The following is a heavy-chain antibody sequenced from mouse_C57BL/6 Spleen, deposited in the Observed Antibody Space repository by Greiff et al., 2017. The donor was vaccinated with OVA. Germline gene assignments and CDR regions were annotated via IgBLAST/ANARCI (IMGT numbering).Heavy chain of an antibody. J-gene: IGHJ4*01. CDR2: ISSGGDYI. D-gene: IGHD2-1*01. CDR3: TRDYGNYDYYAMDY. V-gene: IGHV5-9-1*02. CDR1: GFTFSSYA. Sequence: DVMLVESGEGLVKPGGSLKLSCAASGFTFSSYAMSWVRQTPEKRLEWVAYISSGGDYIYYADTVKGRFTISRDNARNTLYLQMSSLKSEDTAMYYCTRDYGNYDYYAMDYWGQGTSVTVSS.